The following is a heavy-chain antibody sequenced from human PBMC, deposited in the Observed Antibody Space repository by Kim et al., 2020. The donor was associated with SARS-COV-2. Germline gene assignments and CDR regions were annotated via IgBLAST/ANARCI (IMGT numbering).Heavy chain of an antibody. V-gene: IGHV3-21*01. CDR2: ISSSSSYI. J-gene: IGHJ2*01. D-gene: IGHD6-13*01. CDR3: ARDRLAAGYFDL. CDR1: GFTFSSYS. Sequence: GGSLRLSCAASGFTFSSYSMNWVRQAPGKGLEWVSSISSSSSYIYYADSVKGRFTISRDNAKNSLYLQMNSLRAEDTAVYYCARDRLAAGYFDLWGRGTLVTVSS.